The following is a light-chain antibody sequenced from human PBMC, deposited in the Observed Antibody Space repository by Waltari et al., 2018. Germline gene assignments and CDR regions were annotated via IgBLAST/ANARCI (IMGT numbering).Light chain of an antibody. CDR1: SSAVGGYNY. CDR2: EVS. Sequence: QSALTQAASVSGSPGQSIPISCPGTSSAVGGYNYVSWYQQHPGKAPKLMIYEVSNRPSGDSSRFSGSKSGNTASLTISGLQAEDEADYYCTSYTSRGTVVFGGGTKLTVL. V-gene: IGLV2-14*01. CDR3: TSYTSRGTVV. J-gene: IGLJ2*01.